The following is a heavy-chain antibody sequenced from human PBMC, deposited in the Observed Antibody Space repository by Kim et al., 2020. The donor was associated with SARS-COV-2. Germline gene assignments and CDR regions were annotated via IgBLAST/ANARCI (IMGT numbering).Heavy chain of an antibody. V-gene: IGHV4-31*03. D-gene: IGHD2-15*01. CDR3: ARGRLLRGGGFDY. CDR1: GGSISSGGYY. J-gene: IGHJ4*02. CDR2: IYYSGST. Sequence: SETLSLTCTVSGGSISSGGYYWSWIRQHPGKGLEWIGYIYYSGSTYYNPSLKSRVTISVDTSKNQFSLKLSSVTAADTAVYYCARGRLLRGGGFDYWGQGTLVNVSS.